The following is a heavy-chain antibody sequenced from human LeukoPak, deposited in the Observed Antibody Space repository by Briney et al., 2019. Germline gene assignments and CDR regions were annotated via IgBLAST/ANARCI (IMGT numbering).Heavy chain of an antibody. Sequence: SETLSLTCTVSGGSISSYYWSWIRQPPGKGLEWIGYIYYSGSTNYNPSLKSRVTISVDTSKNQFSLKLSSVTAADTAVYYCARVDIVVVPAGDYYYMDVWGKGTTVTVSS. V-gene: IGHV4-59*01. D-gene: IGHD2-2*03. CDR1: GGSISSYY. CDR3: ARVDIVVVPAGDYYYMDV. J-gene: IGHJ6*03. CDR2: IYYSGST.